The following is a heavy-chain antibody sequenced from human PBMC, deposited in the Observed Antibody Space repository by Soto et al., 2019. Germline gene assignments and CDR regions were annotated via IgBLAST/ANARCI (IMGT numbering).Heavy chain of an antibody. CDR3: AQDRRDPRPECSRTSCLGCFGP. J-gene: IGHJ5*02. Sequence: PGGSLRLSCPASGFTFSSYAMSWVRQAPGNGLEWVSAISGSGDSTYYADSVKGRFTISRDNSKSTLHLQMNSLRVEDTAVYYCAQDRRDPRPECSRTSCLGCFGPWGQGTLVPVSP. CDR1: GFTFSSYA. D-gene: IGHD2-2*01. CDR2: ISGSGDST. V-gene: IGHV3-23*01.